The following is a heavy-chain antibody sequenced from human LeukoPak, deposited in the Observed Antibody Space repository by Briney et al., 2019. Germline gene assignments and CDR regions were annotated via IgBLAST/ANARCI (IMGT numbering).Heavy chain of an antibody. Sequence: SETLSLTCTVSGASISSSSSYWGWIRQPPGKGLEWLGNIYSRGNTYYKPSLRSRVTISIDTSKNQFSLRLTSVTAADTAVYYCARDFKYYYGSGSTDAFDIWGQGTMVTVSS. CDR2: IYSRGNT. D-gene: IGHD3-10*01. CDR1: GASISSSSSY. J-gene: IGHJ3*02. V-gene: IGHV4-39*07. CDR3: ARDFKYYYGSGSTDAFDI.